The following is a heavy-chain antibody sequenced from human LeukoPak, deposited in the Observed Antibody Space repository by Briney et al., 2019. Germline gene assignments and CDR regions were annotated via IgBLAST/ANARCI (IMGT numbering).Heavy chain of an antibody. D-gene: IGHD1-26*01. J-gene: IGHJ4*02. CDR3: AREVGATLNGDFDY. CDR1: GGSISSYY. V-gene: IGHV4-59*12. Sequence: SETLSLTCTVSGGSISSYYWSWIRQPPGKGLEWIGYIYYSGSTNYNPSLKSRVTISVDTSKNQFSLKLSSVTAADTAVYYCAREVGATLNGDFDYWGQGTLVTVSS. CDR2: IYYSGST.